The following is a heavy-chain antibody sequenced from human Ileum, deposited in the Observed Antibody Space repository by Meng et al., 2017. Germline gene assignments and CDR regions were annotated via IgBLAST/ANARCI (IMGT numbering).Heavy chain of an antibody. Sequence: GGSLRLSCAASGFTFSSYSMNWVRQAPGKGLEWVSSISSSSSYIYYADSVKGRFTISRDNAKNSLYLQMNSLRAEDTAVYYCAREYYDFWSGYPYDYWGQGTLVTVSS. CDR1: GFTFSSYS. J-gene: IGHJ4*02. CDR2: ISSSSSYI. D-gene: IGHD3-3*01. CDR3: AREYYDFWSGYPYDY. V-gene: IGHV3-21*01.